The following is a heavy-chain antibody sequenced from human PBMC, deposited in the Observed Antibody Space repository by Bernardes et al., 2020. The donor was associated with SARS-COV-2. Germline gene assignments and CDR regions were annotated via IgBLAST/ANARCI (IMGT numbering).Heavy chain of an antibody. J-gene: IGHJ4*02. Sequence: SLILSCAASGFTFSSYAMSWVRQAPGQGLEWVSAISGSGGSTYYADSVKGRFTISRDNSKNTLYLQMNSLRAEDTAVYYCANPVKHPGDYWGQGTLVTVSS. CDR1: GFTFSSYA. V-gene: IGHV3-23*01. CDR2: ISGSGGST. CDR3: ANPVKHPGDY. D-gene: IGHD2-21*01.